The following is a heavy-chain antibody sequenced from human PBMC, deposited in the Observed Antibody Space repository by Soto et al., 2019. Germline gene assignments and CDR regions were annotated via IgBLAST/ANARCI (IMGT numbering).Heavy chain of an antibody. CDR1: GFTFSSYS. Sequence: GGSLRLSCAASGFTFSSYSMNWVRQAPGKGLEWVSSISSSSSYIYYADSVKGRFTISRDNAKNSLYLQMNSLRAEDTAVYYCARDPVNYDSSGYYLNWFDPWGQGTLVTVSS. CDR3: ARDPVNYDSSGYYLNWFDP. CDR2: ISSSSSYI. D-gene: IGHD3-22*01. V-gene: IGHV3-21*01. J-gene: IGHJ5*02.